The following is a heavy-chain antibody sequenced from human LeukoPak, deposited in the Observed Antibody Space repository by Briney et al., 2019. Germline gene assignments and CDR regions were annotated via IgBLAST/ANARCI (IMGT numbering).Heavy chain of an antibody. V-gene: IGHV1-8*01. CDR2: MNPNSGNT. J-gene: IGHJ6*03. CDR1: GYTFSDYD. CDR3: ARVLGQRYALYNYYMDV. Sequence: ASVKVSCEASGYTFSDYDINWVRQGTRQGLEWMGWMNPNSGNTGFARKFEGRVTITRNTSIGTAYMEVNNLTSEDTAVYYCARVLGQRYALYNYYMDVWGKGTTVTVSS. D-gene: IGHD3-16*01.